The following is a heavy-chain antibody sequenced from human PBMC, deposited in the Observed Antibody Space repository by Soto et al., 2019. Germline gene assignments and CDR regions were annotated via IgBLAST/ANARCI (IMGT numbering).Heavy chain of an antibody. CDR1: GYTFTSYG. Sequence: SVKVSCQASGYTFTSYGISWVRQAPGQGLEWMGGIIPIFGTANYAQKFQGRVTITADESTSTAYMELSSLRSEDTAVYYCARVSTDTAMVTVFDYWGQGTLVTVSS. CDR3: ARVSTDTAMVTVFDY. V-gene: IGHV1-69*13. CDR2: IIPIFGTA. D-gene: IGHD5-18*01. J-gene: IGHJ4*02.